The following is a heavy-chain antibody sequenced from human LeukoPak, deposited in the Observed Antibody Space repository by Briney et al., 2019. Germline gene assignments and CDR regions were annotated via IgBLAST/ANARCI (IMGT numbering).Heavy chain of an antibody. Sequence: ASVKVSCKASGATFSSYAISWVRQAPGQGLEWMGRIIPILGIANYAQKFQGRVTITADKSTSTAYMELSSLRSEDTAVYYCALRFGESDYWGQGTLVTVSS. CDR3: ALRFGESDY. CDR2: IIPILGIA. CDR1: GATFSSYA. D-gene: IGHD3-10*01. J-gene: IGHJ4*02. V-gene: IGHV1-69*04.